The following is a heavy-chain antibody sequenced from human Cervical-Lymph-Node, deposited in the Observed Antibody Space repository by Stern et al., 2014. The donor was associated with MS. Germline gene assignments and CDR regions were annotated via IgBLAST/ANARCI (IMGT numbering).Heavy chain of an antibody. J-gene: IGHJ3*02. V-gene: IGHV3-30*18. CDR3: TKGRGSVNRGLDALDI. Sequence: VQLVESGGGAVQPGRSLRLSCAASVFTFSTYGMHWVRQAPGGGLEWVATTSYDGSNKYYADSVKGRFTISRDNSKNTLYLHMNSLRAEDTAVYYCTKGRGSVNRGLDALDIWGQGTMVTVSS. D-gene: IGHD3-10*01. CDR2: TSYDGSNK. CDR1: VFTFSTYG.